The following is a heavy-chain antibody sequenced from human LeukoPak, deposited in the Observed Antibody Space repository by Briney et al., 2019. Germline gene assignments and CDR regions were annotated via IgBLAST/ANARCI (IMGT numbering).Heavy chain of an antibody. V-gene: IGHV3-23*01. CDR3: AKEVGEYCSGGSCYSDY. J-gene: IGHJ4*02. D-gene: IGHD2-15*01. CDR2: ISGSGGST. Sequence: GGSLRLSCAASGFTFSSYAMSWVRQAPGKGLEWVSAISGSGGSTYYADSVKGRFTISRDNSKSTLYLQMNSLRAEDTAVYYCAKEVGEYCSGGSCYSDYWGQGTLVTVSS. CDR1: GFTFSSYA.